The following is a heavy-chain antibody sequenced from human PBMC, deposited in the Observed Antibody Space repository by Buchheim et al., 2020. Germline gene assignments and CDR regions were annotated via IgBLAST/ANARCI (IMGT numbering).Heavy chain of an antibody. CDR3: AREGGNWNDYAFDI. CDR2: IYTSGST. Sequence: QVQLQESGPGLVKPSQTLSLTCTVSGGSISSGSYYWSWIRQPAGKGLEWIGRIYTSGSTNYNPSLKSRVTISVDTSKNQFSLKLSSVTAADTAVYYCAREGGNWNDYAFDIWGQGT. CDR1: GGSISSGSYY. D-gene: IGHD1-1*01. V-gene: IGHV4-61*02. J-gene: IGHJ3*02.